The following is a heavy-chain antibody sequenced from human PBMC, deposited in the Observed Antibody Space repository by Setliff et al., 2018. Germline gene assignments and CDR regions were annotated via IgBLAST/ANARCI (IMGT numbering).Heavy chain of an antibody. CDR2: IYTSGST. J-gene: IGHJ4*02. CDR3: ARESYSSGWYGTSAGLLFDF. Sequence: PSETLSLTCTVSGGSISSYYWSWIRQPAGKGLEWIGRIYTSGSTNYNPSLKSRVTMSVDTSKKQFSLKLSSVTAADTAMYFCARESYSSGWYGTSAGLLFDFWGQGALVTVSS. V-gene: IGHV4-4*07. D-gene: IGHD6-19*01. CDR1: GGSISSYY.